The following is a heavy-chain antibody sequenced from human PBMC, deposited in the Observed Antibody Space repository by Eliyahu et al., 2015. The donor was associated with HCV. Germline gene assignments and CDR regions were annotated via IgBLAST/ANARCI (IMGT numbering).Heavy chain of an antibody. CDR1: GGSISSYY. CDR3: ARHPCCSGSCRPFDY. V-gene: IGHV4-59*08. J-gene: IGHJ4*02. CDR2: IYYSGST. D-gene: IGHD2-15*01. Sequence: QVQLQESGPGLVKPSXTLSLTCTVSGGSISSYYWSWIRQPPGKGLEWIGYIYYSGSTNYNPSLKSRVTISVDTSKNQFSLKLASVTAADAAVYYCARHPCCSGSCRPFDYWGQGILVTVSS.